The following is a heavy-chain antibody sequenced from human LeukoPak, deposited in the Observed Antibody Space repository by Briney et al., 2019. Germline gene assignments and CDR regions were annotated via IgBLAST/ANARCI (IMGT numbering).Heavy chain of an antibody. CDR3: ATISYCSSTSCHAGYFDY. D-gene: IGHD2-2*01. Sequence: TVKVSCKASGYTFTSYYMHWVRQAPGQGLEWMGIINPSGGSTSYAQKFQGRVTITRDTSTSTVYMELSSMRSEDTAVYYCATISYCSSTSCHAGYFDYWGQGTLVTVSS. J-gene: IGHJ4*02. CDR2: INPSGGST. CDR1: GYTFTSYY. V-gene: IGHV1-46*01.